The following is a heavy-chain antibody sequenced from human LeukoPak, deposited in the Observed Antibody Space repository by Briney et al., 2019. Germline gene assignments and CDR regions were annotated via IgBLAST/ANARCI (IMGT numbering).Heavy chain of an antibody. CDR2: ISGSGGST. J-gene: IGHJ4*02. V-gene: IGHV3-23*01. CDR1: GFTFSSYA. CDR3: AKGRLGTAMWGLDY. D-gene: IGHD2-21*02. Sequence: GGSLRLSCAASGFTFSSYAMSWVRQAAGKGLEWVSAISGSGGSTYYADSVKGRFTISRGNSKNTLYLQMNSLRAEDTAVYYCAKGRLGTAMWGLDYWGQGTLVTVSS.